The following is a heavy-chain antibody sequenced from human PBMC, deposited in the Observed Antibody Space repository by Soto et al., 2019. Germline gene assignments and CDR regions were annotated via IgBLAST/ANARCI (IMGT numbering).Heavy chain of an antibody. V-gene: IGHV3-66*01. CDR2: IRGGGNT. CDR3: VRENYYDGMDV. J-gene: IGHJ6*02. Sequence: EVQLVESGGGLVQPGGSLRLSCAASGFTVSTDWMYWVRQAPGKGLEWVSVIRGGGNTFYADSVEGRFTISRDNSKNTVYLQMNSLRVEDTAMYYCVRENYYDGMDVWGQGTTVTVSS. CDR1: GFTVSTDW.